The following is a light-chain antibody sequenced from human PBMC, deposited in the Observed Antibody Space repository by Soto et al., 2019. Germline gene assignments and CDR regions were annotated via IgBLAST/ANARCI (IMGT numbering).Light chain of an antibody. J-gene: IGKJ4*01. CDR2: PAS. CDR1: QGISSY. Sequence: DIQLTQSPSFLSASVGDRVTLTCRASQGISSYLAWYQQKPGKAPKLLIYPASTLQSGVSSRISGSGSGTEFTLTISSLQPEDFATYYCQQLNSYPRTFGGGTKVEIK. V-gene: IGKV1-9*01. CDR3: QQLNSYPRT.